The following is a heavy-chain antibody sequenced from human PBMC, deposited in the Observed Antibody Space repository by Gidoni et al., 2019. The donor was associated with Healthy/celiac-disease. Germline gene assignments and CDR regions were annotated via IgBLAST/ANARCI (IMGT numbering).Heavy chain of an antibody. CDR2: IWYDGSNK. J-gene: IGHJ4*02. Sequence: QVQLVESGGGVVQPGRALRLSCAASGFTFSSYGMHWVRQAPGKGLGWVVVIWYDGSNKYYADSVKGRFTISRDNSKNTLYLQMNSLRAEDTAVYYCARDSSPWYSSGWLDYWGQGTLVTVSS. CDR1: GFTFSSYG. CDR3: ARDSSPWYSSGWLDY. D-gene: IGHD6-19*01. V-gene: IGHV3-33*01.